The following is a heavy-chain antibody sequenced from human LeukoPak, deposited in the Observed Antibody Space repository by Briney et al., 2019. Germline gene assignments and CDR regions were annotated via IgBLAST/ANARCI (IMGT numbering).Heavy chain of an antibody. Sequence: GGSLRLSCAASGFTFSSNGMNWVRQAPGKGLEYVSSISSSRSYIYYADSVKGRFTISRDNAKNSLYLQVKSLRAEDTAVYYCAREGLYGSSSTFDCWGQGTLVTVCS. CDR2: ISSSRSYI. CDR3: AREGLYGSSSTFDC. CDR1: GFTFSSNG. D-gene: IGHD6-6*01. V-gene: IGHV3-21*01. J-gene: IGHJ4*02.